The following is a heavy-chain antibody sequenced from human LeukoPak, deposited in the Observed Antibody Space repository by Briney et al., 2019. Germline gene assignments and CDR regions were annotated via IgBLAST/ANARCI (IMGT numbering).Heavy chain of an antibody. V-gene: IGHV3-74*01. Sequence: GGSLRLSCAASGFTFSSYWMHWVRQAPGKGLVWVSRINSDGSSTSYADSVKGRFTISRDNAKNTLYLQMNSLGAEDTAVYYCARDDSSLLWFGELLSHYYFDYWGQGTLVTVSS. CDR3: ARDDSSLLWFGELLSHYYFDY. CDR1: GFTFSSYW. J-gene: IGHJ4*02. CDR2: INSDGSST. D-gene: IGHD3-10*01.